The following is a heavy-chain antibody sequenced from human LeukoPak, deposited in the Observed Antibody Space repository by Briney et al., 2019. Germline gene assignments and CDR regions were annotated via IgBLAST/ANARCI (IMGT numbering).Heavy chain of an antibody. Sequence: GGSLRLSCAASGFTVSSNYMSWVRQAPGKGLEWVSVIYSGGSTYYADSVKGRFTISRDNSKNTLYLQMNSLRAEDTAVYYCARDRDIVGTYYYYGMDVWGQGTTVTVSS. CDR3: ARDRDIVGTYYYYGMDV. D-gene: IGHD2-15*01. V-gene: IGHV3-53*01. CDR1: GFTVSSNY. J-gene: IGHJ6*02. CDR2: IYSGGST.